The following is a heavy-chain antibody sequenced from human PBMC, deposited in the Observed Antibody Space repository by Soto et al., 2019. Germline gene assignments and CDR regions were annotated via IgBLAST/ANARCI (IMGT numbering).Heavy chain of an antibody. D-gene: IGHD4-17*01. J-gene: IGHJ3*02. CDR3: AKDRDGSGDYVGAFDI. Sequence: EVQLVESGGVVVQPGGSLRLSCAASGFTFDDYTMHWVRQAPGKGLEWVSLISWDGGSTYDADSVKGRFTISRDNSKNSLYLQMNSLRTEDTDWYYCAKDRDGSGDYVGAFDIWGQGTMVTVSS. CDR1: GFTFDDYT. CDR2: ISWDGGST. V-gene: IGHV3-43*01.